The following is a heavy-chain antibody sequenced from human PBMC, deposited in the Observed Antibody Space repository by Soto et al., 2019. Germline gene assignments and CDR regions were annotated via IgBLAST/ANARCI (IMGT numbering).Heavy chain of an antibody. D-gene: IGHD4-17*01. Sequence: PGGSLRLSCAASGFTFSSYATHWVRQAPGKGLEWVAVISYDGSNKYYADSVKGRFTISRDNSKNTLYLQMNSLRAEDTAVYYCARDFGNYGDYLNYYYYGMDVWDQGTTVTVSS. CDR1: GFTFSSYA. J-gene: IGHJ6*02. V-gene: IGHV3-30-3*01. CDR3: ARDFGNYGDYLNYYYYGMDV. CDR2: ISYDGSNK.